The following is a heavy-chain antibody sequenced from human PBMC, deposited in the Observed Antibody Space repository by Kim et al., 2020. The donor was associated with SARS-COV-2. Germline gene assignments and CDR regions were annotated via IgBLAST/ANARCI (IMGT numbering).Heavy chain of an antibody. J-gene: IGHJ4*02. CDR3: AKVGENDY. V-gene: IGHV3-23*01. Sequence: GGSTYYADAVKGRFTISRDNSKNTLYLQMNSRRAEDTAVYYCAKVGENDYWGQGTLVTVSS. D-gene: IGHD3-10*01. CDR2: GGST.